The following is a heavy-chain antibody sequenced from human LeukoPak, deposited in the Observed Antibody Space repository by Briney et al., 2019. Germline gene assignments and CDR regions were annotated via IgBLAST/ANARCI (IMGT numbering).Heavy chain of an antibody. Sequence: SETLSLTCAVYGGSFSGYYWSWIRQPPGKGLEWIGEINHSGSTNYNPSLKSRVTISVDTSKNQFSPKLSSVTAADTAVYYCARVRWELLTSDAFDIWGQGTMVTVSS. CDR1: GGSFSGYY. D-gene: IGHD1-26*01. J-gene: IGHJ3*02. CDR3: ARVRWELLTSDAFDI. CDR2: INHSGST. V-gene: IGHV4-34*01.